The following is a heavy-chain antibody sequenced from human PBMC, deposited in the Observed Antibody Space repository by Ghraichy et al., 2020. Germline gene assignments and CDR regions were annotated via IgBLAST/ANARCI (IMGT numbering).Heavy chain of an antibody. CDR1: GYSFTSYW. Sequence: GESLNISCKGSGYSFTSYWIGWVRQMPGKGLEWMGIIYPGDSDTRYSPSFQGQVTISAGKSISTAYLQWSSLKASDTAMYYCAKLGGWLQPYYYYGMDVWGQGTTVTVSS. V-gene: IGHV5-51*01. D-gene: IGHD5-24*01. CDR2: IYPGDSDT. J-gene: IGHJ6*02. CDR3: AKLGGWLQPYYYYGMDV.